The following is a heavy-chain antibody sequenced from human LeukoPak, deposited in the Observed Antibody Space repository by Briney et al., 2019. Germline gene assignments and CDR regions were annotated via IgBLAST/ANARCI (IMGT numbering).Heavy chain of an antibody. V-gene: IGHV4-39*01. CDR3: ARRVGYCSSTSCYILSDY. D-gene: IGHD2-2*02. CDR1: GGSISSSSSY. CDR2: IYYSQST. Sequence: PSETLSLTCTVSGGSISSSSSYWGWIRQPPGKGLEWIESIYYSQSTYYNPSLQSRDTLSLDTSKNLFSLKLSSVTAADTAVYYCARRVGYCSSTSCYILSDYWGQGTLVTVSS. J-gene: IGHJ4*02.